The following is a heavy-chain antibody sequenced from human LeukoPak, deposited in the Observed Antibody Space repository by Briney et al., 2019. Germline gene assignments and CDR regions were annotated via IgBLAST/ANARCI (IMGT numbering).Heavy chain of an antibody. CDR3: ATLSGRGTTD. V-gene: IGHV3-23*01. J-gene: IGHJ4*02. Sequence: PGGSLRLSCAASGFSFSSYAMTWVRQAPGKGLEWVSSIDNRGYNTFYADSVKGRFTISRDSSKNALYLRMSGLRAEDTAVYYCATLSGRGTTDWGQGTRVTVSS. CDR2: IDNRGYNT. D-gene: IGHD1-7*01. CDR1: GFSFSSYA.